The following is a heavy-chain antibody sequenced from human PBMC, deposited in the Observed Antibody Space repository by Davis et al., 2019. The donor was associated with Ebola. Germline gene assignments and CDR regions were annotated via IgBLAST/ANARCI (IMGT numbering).Heavy chain of an antibody. CDR1: GGSISSGGYY. CDR3: ARNRIAGSSSFYYYYGMDV. Sequence: LRLSCTVSGGSISSGGYYWSWIRQHPGKGLEWIGYIYYSGSTYYNPSLKSRVTISVDTSKNQFSLKLSSVTAADTAVYYCARNRIAGSSSFYYYYGMDVWGQRTTVTVSS. D-gene: IGHD6-6*01. V-gene: IGHV4-31*03. CDR2: IYYSGST. J-gene: IGHJ6*02.